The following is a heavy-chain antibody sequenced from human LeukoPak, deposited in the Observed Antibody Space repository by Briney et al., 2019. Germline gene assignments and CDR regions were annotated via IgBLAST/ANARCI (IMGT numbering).Heavy chain of an antibody. D-gene: IGHD3-22*01. J-gene: IGHJ4*02. CDR2: ISSSSSYI. CDR1: GFTFSSYS. CDR3: ARDPGNYDSSGYYSY. V-gene: IGHV3-21*01. Sequence: GGSLRLSCAASGFTFSSYSMNRVRQAPGKGLEWVSTISSSSSYIYYADSVKGRFTISRDNAKNSLYLQMNSLRAEDTAVYYCARDPGNYDSSGYYSYWGQGTLVTVSS.